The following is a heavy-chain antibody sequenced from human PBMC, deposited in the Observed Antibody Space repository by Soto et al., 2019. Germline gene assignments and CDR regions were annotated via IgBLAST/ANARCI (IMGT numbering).Heavy chain of an antibody. Sequence: SETLSLTCSVSGASISSGAYYWSWIRQHPGKGLEWIGYIYYSGSTYCNPSLKSRVTISVDTSKNQFSLKLSSVTAADTAVYHCARPPVVRAYFALFDYWGQGTLVTVSS. CDR2: IYYSGST. CDR3: ARPPVVRAYFALFDY. V-gene: IGHV4-31*03. D-gene: IGHD1-26*01. CDR1: GASISSGAYY. J-gene: IGHJ4*02.